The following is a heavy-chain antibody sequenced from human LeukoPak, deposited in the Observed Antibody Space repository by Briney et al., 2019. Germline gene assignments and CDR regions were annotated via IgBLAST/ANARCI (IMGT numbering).Heavy chain of an antibody. V-gene: IGHV3-9*01. CDR2: IAWNSGNT. Sequence: GRSLRLSCAASGFTFDNYAMHWVRQAPGKGLEWVSGIAWNSGNTGFADSVKGRFTISRDKAENSLYLQMNSLTPEDTAFYFCAKDMNSYGSGSSYNPWGPFDSWGQGTLVTVSS. CDR3: AKDMNSYGSGSSYNPWGPFDS. D-gene: IGHD3-10*01. J-gene: IGHJ4*02. CDR1: GFTFDNYA.